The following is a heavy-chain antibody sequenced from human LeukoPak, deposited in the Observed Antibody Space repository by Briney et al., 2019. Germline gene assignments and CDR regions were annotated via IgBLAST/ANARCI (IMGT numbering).Heavy chain of an antibody. CDR1: GGPISSFY. CDR2: IYYGSST. J-gene: IGHJ4*02. D-gene: IGHD2-21*02. Sequence: PSETLSLTCNVSGGPISSFYWSWIRQPPGKGLEWIGWIYYGSSTDYNPSLKSRVIMSADKSKNQFSLTLRSVTAADTAVYYCAKVRQCSGDCYPFDLWGQGILVTVSS. CDR3: AKVRQCSGDCYPFDL. V-gene: IGHV4-59*01.